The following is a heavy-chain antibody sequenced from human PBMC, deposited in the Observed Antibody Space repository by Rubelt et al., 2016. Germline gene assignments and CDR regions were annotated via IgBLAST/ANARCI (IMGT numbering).Heavy chain of an antibody. CDR2: IYTSGST. V-gene: IGHV4-4*07. CDR3: AREQLLSDYYYGMDV. CDR1: GGSISSYY. Sequence: QVQLQESGPGLVKPSETLSLTCTVSGGSISSYYWSWIRQPAGKGLEWIGRIYTSGSTNYNPSLKSRVTMSVDTSKNQFSLKLSPVTAADTAVYYCAREQLLSDYYYGMDVWGQGTTVTVSS. J-gene: IGHJ6*02. D-gene: IGHD2-2*01.